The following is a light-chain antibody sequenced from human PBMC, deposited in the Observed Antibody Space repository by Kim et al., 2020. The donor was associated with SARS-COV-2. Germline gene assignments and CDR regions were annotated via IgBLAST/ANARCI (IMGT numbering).Light chain of an antibody. CDR1: SLRSYY. CDR2: GKN. CDR3: NSRDSSGNHAV. J-gene: IGLJ7*01. V-gene: IGLV3-19*01. Sequence: LGKTVRIPCQGDSLRSYYASWYQQKPGQAPVLVIYGKNNRPSGIPDRFSGSRSGNTASLTITGAQAEDEADYYCNSRDSSGNHAVFGGGTQLTVL.